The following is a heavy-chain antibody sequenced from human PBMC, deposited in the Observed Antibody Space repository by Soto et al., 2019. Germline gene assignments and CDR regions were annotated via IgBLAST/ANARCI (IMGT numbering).Heavy chain of an antibody. CDR3: AHGYFNGVCYTGGSCPPGFDY. CDR1: RFSLSTGPVG. V-gene: IGHV2-5*02. D-gene: IGHD2-8*01. Sequence: GSGPTLLNPTQTRTLTGSISRFSLSTGPVGVGWIGQPPGKALEWRARMYWDDDKRYSASPKSRLTITKHTSKTQAVLTMTNTVTVDTATYSCAHGYFNGVCYTGGSCPPGFDYWGPGTLVTVSS. J-gene: IGHJ4*02. CDR2: MYWDDDK.